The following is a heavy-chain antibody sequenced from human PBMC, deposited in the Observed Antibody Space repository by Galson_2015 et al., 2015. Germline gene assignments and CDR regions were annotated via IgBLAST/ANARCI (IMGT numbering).Heavy chain of an antibody. CDR3: ARVGRYSGYDYDY. Sequence: SLRLSCAASGFTFNTYHMNWVRQAPGKGLEWISYISGSSLTIHYADSVKGRFTISRDNAKNSLYLQMNSLRDEDTAVYYRARVGRYSGYDYDYWGQGTLVTVSS. CDR2: ISGSSLTI. V-gene: IGHV3-48*02. D-gene: IGHD5-12*01. CDR1: GFTFNTYH. J-gene: IGHJ4*02.